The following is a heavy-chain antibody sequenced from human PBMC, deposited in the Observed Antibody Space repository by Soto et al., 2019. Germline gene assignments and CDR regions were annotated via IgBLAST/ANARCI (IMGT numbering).Heavy chain of an antibody. Sequence: QIQLVQSGPDVKKPGASVKVSCKASGYTFSTYGLSWVRQAPGQGLEWMGWISGYNGRTNYAQKFRGRVTLTTDTSASTAYMERRSLRPDDTAMYYCARDNRKELWVEGLNAMDVWGQGTTVTVSS. D-gene: IGHD3-10*01. CDR2: ISGYNGRT. J-gene: IGHJ6*02. V-gene: IGHV1-18*01. CDR3: ARDNRKELWVEGLNAMDV. CDR1: GYTFSTYG.